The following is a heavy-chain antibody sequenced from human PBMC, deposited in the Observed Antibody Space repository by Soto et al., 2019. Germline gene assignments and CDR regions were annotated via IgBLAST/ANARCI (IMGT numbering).Heavy chain of an antibody. D-gene: IGHD6-6*01. Sequence: SETLSLTCTVSGGSISSYYWSWIRQPPGKGLEWIGYIYYSGSTNYNPSLKSRVTISVDTSKNQFSLKLSSVTAADTAVYYCARDELFSSSSSGGLVSWGQGTLVTVSS. CDR1: GGSISSYY. CDR2: IYYSGST. V-gene: IGHV4-59*01. J-gene: IGHJ5*02. CDR3: ARDELFSSSSSGGLVS.